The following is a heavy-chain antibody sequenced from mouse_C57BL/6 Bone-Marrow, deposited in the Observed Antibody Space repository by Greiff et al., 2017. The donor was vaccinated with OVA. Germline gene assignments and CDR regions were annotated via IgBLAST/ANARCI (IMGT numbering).Heavy chain of an antibody. V-gene: IGHV1-42*01. J-gene: IGHJ3*01. CDR2: INPSTGGT. Sequence: VQLQQSGPELVKPGASVKISCKASGYSFTGYYMNWVKQSPEKSLEWIGEINPSTGGTTYNQKFKAKATLTVDKSSSTAYMQLKSLTSEDSAVYYCARWGVYDYGSWFAYWGQGTLVTVSA. CDR3: ARWGVYDYGSWFAY. D-gene: IGHD2-4*01. CDR1: GYSFTGYY.